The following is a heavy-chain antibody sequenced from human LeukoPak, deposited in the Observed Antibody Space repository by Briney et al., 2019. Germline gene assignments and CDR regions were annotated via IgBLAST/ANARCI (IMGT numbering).Heavy chain of an antibody. CDR2: INPNSGGT. CDR3: ARGEYLTYYYDSSGYYYFDY. J-gene: IGHJ4*02. D-gene: IGHD3-22*01. V-gene: IGHV1-2*02. Sequence: GASVKVSCKASGYTFTGYYVHWVRQAPGQGLEWMGWINPNSGGTNYAQKFQGRVTMTRDTSISTAYMELSRLRSDDTAVYYCARGEYLTYYYDSSGYYYFDYWGQGTLVTVSS. CDR1: GYTFTGYY.